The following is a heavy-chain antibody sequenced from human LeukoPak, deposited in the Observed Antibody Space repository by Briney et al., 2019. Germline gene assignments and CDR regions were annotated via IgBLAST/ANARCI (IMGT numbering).Heavy chain of an antibody. CDR2: INHLGTT. CDR3: ARGQRLRYHYDRSAFDV. CDR1: GGSLSGYY. V-gene: IGHV4-34*01. Sequence: SETLSLTCGVSGGSLSGYYWSWVRQSPGKGLEWIGEINHLGTTNYNPSLKSRVTISEDTSENQFSLKLSSVTVADTAVYYCARGQRLRYHYDRSAFDVWGHGTMVTVSS. J-gene: IGHJ3*01. D-gene: IGHD3-16*01.